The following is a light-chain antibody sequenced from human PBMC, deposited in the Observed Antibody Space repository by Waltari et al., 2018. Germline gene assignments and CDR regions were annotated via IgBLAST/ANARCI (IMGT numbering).Light chain of an antibody. J-gene: IGKJ4*01. V-gene: IGKV1-16*01. CDR1: QDVFNY. CDR3: QQYFRYPPT. Sequence: DVQLIQSPSPLSASIGDTVTITCRASQDVFNYLAWIQQKPGKAPKSLIHSASSLHDGVPSRFRGSGSGTDFTLIITSLQPDDFATYFCQQYFRYPPTFGGGTKVDIK. CDR2: SAS.